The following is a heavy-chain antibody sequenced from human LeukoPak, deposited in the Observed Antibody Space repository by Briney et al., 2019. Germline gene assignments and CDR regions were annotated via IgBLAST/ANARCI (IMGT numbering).Heavy chain of an antibody. CDR1: GFTFSSYS. CDR3: TTDHITGGSSFAFDI. Sequence: GGSLRLSCAASGFTFSSYSMSWVRQAPGKGLEWVANIKQDGSEKYYVDSVKGRFTISRDNAKNSLYLQMNSLRAEDTAVYYCTTDHITGGSSFAFDIWGQGTMVTVSS. J-gene: IGHJ3*02. CDR2: IKQDGSEK. D-gene: IGHD3-16*01. V-gene: IGHV3-7*01.